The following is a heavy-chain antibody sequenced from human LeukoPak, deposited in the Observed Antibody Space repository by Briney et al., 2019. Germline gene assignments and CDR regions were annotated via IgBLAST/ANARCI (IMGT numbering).Heavy chain of an antibody. J-gene: IGHJ6*02. CDR3: ARIDRCSGGSCYGMDV. V-gene: IGHV4-30-4*01. D-gene: IGHD2-15*01. CDR1: GGSISSGDYY. Sequence: SETLSLTCTVSGGSISSGDYYWSWIRQPPGKGLEWIGYTYYSGSTYYNPSLKSRVTISVDTSKNQFSLKLSSVTAADTAVYYCARIDRCSGGSCYGMDVWGQGTTVTVSS. CDR2: TYYSGST.